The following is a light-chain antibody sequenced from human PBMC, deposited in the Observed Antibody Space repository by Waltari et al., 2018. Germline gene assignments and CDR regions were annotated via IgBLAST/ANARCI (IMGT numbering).Light chain of an antibody. CDR3: QHYVRLPVT. CDR2: GAS. J-gene: IGKJ1*01. V-gene: IGKV3-20*01. CDR1: QSVGRS. Sequence: EIVLTQSPGTLSLSPGERVTLSRRASQSVGRSLAWYQQKPGQAPRLLIYGASSRATGIPDRFSGSGSGTDFSLTISRLAPDDLAVYYCQHYVRLPVTFGQGTKVEI.